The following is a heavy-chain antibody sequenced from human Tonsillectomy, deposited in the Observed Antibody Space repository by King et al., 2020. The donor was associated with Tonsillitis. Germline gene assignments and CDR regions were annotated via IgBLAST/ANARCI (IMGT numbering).Heavy chain of an antibody. CDR1: GFTFSDYD. V-gene: IGHV3-21*01. Sequence: VQLVEAGGGLVKPGGSLRLSCSTSGFTFSDYDMNWVRQAPGQGLEWVSSISRNSRYIYFSDSVKGRVAISRDNAKNSLYLQILSLRVEDTAVYYCAKDKGAAYYDSGRGAFDMWGQGTMVTVSS. D-gene: IGHD3-22*01. CDR3: AKDKGAAYYDSGRGAFDM. CDR2: ISRNSRYI. J-gene: IGHJ3*02.